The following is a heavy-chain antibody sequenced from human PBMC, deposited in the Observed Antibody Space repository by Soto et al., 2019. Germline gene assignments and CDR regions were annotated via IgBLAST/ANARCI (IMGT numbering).Heavy chain of an antibody. V-gene: IGHV1-2*04. J-gene: IGHJ6*03. Sequence: GTSVKVSCKASGYTFTGYYMHWVRQAPGQGLEWMGWINPNSGGTNYAQKFQGWVTMTRDTSISTAYMELSRLRSDDTAVYYCARDRGWLRSAPPDYYMDVWGKGITVTVSS. CDR2: INPNSGGT. CDR3: ARDRGWLRSAPPDYYMDV. D-gene: IGHD5-12*01. CDR1: GYTFTGYY.